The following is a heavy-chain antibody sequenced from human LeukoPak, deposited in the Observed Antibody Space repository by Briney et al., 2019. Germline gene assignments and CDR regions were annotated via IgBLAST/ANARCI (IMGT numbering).Heavy chain of an antibody. CDR1: GGSISNYY. Sequence: SETLSLTCTVSGGSISNYYWSWIRQPPGKGLEWIGYIYYSGSTYYNPSLRSRVTISVNTSKNQFSLNLNSVTAADTAVYYCARALSGTYGLFQHWGQGTLVTVSS. D-gene: IGHD1-26*01. V-gene: IGHV4-59*01. CDR2: IYYSGST. J-gene: IGHJ1*01. CDR3: ARALSGTYGLFQH.